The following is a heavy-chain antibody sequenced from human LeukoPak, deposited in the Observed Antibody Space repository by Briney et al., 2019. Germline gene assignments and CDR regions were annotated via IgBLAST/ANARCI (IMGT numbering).Heavy chain of an antibody. V-gene: IGHV3-21*01. J-gene: IGHJ4*02. D-gene: IGHD1-26*01. Sequence: GGSLRPSCAASGFTFSSYSMNWVRQAPGKGLEWVSSISSSSSYIYYADSVKGRFTISRDNAKNSLYLQMNSLRAEDTAVYYCARGESYYPYRGDTYYFDYWGQGTLVTVSS. CDR2: ISSSSSYI. CDR1: GFTFSSYS. CDR3: ARGESYYPYRGDTYYFDY.